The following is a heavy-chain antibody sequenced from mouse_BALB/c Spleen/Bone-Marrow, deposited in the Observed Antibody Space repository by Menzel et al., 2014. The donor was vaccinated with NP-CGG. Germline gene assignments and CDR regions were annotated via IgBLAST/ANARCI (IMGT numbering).Heavy chain of an antibody. CDR2: INPDSSTI. CDR3: ARLGYYGMMAY. V-gene: IGHV4-1*02. J-gene: IGHJ4*01. CDR1: GFDFSRYW. D-gene: IGHD1-1*01. Sequence: DVQLQESGGGLVQPGGSLKLSCAASGFDFSRYWMGWVRQAPGRGLKWIGEINPDSSTINYTPSLKDKFIISRDNAKNALYLQISKARSEDTALYYCARLGYYGMMAYWGQGTSVTVSS.